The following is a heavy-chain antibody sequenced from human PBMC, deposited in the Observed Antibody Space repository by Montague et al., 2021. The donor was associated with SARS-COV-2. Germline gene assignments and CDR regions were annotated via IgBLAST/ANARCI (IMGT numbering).Heavy chain of an antibody. CDR2: IYYRSKWYS. V-gene: IGHV6-1*01. CDR3: VRYSGWFYFDF. CDR1: GDSVSNNSVV. Sequence: CAISGDSVSNNSVVWSWIRQSPSRGLEWLGRIYYRSKWYSDYAPPVRGRLTVNPDASKNEFSLELNYVTPEDTAVYYCVRYSGWFYFDFWGQGTLVTVSS. J-gene: IGHJ4*02. D-gene: IGHD6-19*01.